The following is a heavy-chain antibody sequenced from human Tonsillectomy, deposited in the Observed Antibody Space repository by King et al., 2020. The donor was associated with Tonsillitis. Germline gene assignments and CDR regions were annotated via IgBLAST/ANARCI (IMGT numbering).Heavy chain of an antibody. CDR1: GFTFSSYW. Sequence: VQLVESGGGLVQPGGSLRLSCAGSGFTFSSYWMTWVRQAPGKGLEWVANINKDGTEKYYVDSVKGRFDISRDNAKNSLSLQMNSLRAEDTAVYYCARDSNYNDISSYYDTFDVWGQGTMVTVSS. CDR3: ARDSNYNDISSYYDTFDV. CDR2: INKDGTEK. D-gene: IGHD3-22*01. J-gene: IGHJ3*01. V-gene: IGHV3-7*04.